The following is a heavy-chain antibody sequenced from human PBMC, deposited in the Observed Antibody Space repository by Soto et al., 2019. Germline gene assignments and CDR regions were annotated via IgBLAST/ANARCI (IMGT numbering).Heavy chain of an antibody. Sequence: SETLSLTCTVSGGSISHYYWGWIRQPPGKGLEWIGYIFYSGSTNYNPSLKSRVTISVDTSKGQFSLKVRSVTAADTAVYFCARIKSGYSYGSIIDFWGKGTLVT. V-gene: IGHV4-59*01. J-gene: IGHJ4*02. CDR3: ARIKSGYSYGSIIDF. CDR1: GGSISHYY. D-gene: IGHD5-18*01. CDR2: IFYSGST.